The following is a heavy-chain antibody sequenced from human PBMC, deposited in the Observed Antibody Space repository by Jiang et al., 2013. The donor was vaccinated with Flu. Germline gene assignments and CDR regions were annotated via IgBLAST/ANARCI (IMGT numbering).Heavy chain of an antibody. CDR3: ARTGYSSGWYEAALGY. J-gene: IGHJ4*02. Sequence: KSRVTISVDTSKNQFSLKLSSVTAADTALYYCARTGYSSGWYEAALGYWGQGTLVTVSS. D-gene: IGHD6-19*01. V-gene: IGHV4-39*01.